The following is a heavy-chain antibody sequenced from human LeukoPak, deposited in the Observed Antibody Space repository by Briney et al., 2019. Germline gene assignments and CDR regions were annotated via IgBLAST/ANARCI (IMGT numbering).Heavy chain of an antibody. J-gene: IGHJ6*03. D-gene: IGHD6-25*01. CDR2: IYTSGNT. CDR1: GGSISSYY. V-gene: IGHV4-4*07. CDR3: ARDHGSYYYMDV. Sequence: SETLSLTCTVSGGSISSYYWSWIRQSAGKGLEWIGRIYTSGNTNYNPSLKSRVTISLDKSKNQFSLNLSSVTAADTAVYYCARDHGSYYYMDVWGQGTLVTVSS.